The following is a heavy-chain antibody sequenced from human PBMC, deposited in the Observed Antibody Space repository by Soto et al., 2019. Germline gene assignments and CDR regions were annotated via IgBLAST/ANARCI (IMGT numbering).Heavy chain of an antibody. CDR1: GFTFINDA. CDR3: ARKILGSTTRPKYWYFDI. Sequence: EVQVLESGGGLVQPGGSLRLSCAGSGFTFINDAMNWVRQAPGKGLEWVSSISGGGDAAFFPDSVRGRFTISRDNSKNTVTLQMNSLGVDDTAVYYCARKILGSTTRPKYWYFDIWGRGTLVTVSS. V-gene: IGHV3-23*01. D-gene: IGHD7-27*01. J-gene: IGHJ2*01. CDR2: ISGGGDAA.